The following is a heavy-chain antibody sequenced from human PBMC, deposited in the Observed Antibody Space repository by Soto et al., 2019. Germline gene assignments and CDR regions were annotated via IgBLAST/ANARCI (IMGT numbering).Heavy chain of an antibody. CDR1: GFRFRDHF. Sequence: QVQLVESGGGLVEPGGSLRLSCAASGFRFRDHFMTWIRQAPGKGLEWVSKISSSGTTMYYADSVKGRFTVSRDNAQNLVYLQMNSLRGEDTAVYYCAGDPYYYGSAFWGQGTLVTVSS. V-gene: IGHV3-11*01. D-gene: IGHD3-10*01. J-gene: IGHJ4*02. CDR3: AGDPYYYGSAF. CDR2: ISSSGTTM.